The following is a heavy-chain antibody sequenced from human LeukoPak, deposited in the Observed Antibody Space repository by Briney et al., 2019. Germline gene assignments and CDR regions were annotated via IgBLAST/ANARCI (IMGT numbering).Heavy chain of an antibody. CDR3: ARDLGYCSSTSCYTGWFDP. D-gene: IGHD2-2*02. V-gene: IGHV4-31*03. CDR2: IYYSGST. Sequence: SQTLSLTCTASGGSISSGGYYWSWIRQHPGKGLEWIGYIYYSGSTYYNPSLKSRVTISVDTSKNQFSLKLSSVTAADTAVYYCARDLGYCSSTSCYTGWFDPWGQGTLVTVSS. CDR1: GGSISSGGYY. J-gene: IGHJ5*02.